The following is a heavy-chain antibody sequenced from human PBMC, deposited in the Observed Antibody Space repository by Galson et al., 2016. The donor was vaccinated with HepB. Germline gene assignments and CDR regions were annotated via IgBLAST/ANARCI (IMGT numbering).Heavy chain of an antibody. Sequence: SETLSLTCTVSGGSISSSNYYWGWIRQPPGKGLGWIGTIYYSGFTYYNPSLKSRVTISVDTSKNQFSLNLSSVTAADTAVYYCARQAYYYDTRGYYHRHPDYWGQGTLVTVSS. CDR2: IYYSGFT. J-gene: IGHJ4*02. CDR3: ARQAYYYDTRGYYHRHPDY. V-gene: IGHV4-39*01. CDR1: GGSISSSNYY. D-gene: IGHD3-22*01.